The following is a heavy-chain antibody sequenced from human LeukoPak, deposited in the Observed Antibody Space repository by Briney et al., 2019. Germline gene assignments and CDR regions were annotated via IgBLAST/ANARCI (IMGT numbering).Heavy chain of an antibody. D-gene: IGHD6-13*01. CDR3: AREVRYTSSWYVYYYFDY. CDR1: GITFSDHY. V-gene: IGHV3-11*01. CDR2: ISSSGSTI. J-gene: IGHJ4*02. Sequence: GGSLRLSCAASGITFSDHYMSWIRQAPGKGLEWVAHISSSGSTIEYADSVKGRFAISRDNAKNSLYLQMISLSVEDTAVYYCAREVRYTSSWYVYYYFDYWGQGTLVTVSS.